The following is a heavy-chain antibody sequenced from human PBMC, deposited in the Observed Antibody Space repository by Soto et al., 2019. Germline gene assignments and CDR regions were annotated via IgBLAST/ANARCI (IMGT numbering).Heavy chain of an antibody. J-gene: IGHJ4*02. CDR2: ISGRGGNT. V-gene: IGHV3-23*01. CDR1: GFTFSNDA. Sequence: GSLRLSCAASGFTFSNDAMSWVRQAPGKGLEWVSTISGRGGNTYYADSVKGRFTISRDNSRNTLYLQMDSLRVEDSAVYSCAKAGCSGGTCYLYYFDYWGQGA. D-gene: IGHD2-15*01. CDR3: AKAGCSGGTCYLYYFDY.